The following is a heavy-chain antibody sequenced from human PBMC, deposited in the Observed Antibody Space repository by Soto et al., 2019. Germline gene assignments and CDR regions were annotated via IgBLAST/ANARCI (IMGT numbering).Heavy chain of an antibody. V-gene: IGHV4-34*01. D-gene: IGHD2-2*01. CDR1: GGSLTGYY. CDR2: VNHSGST. CDR3: ARGESVVVPATPPRDYSYYRDV. J-gene: IGHJ6*03. Sequence: QVQLQQWGAGLLKPSETLSLTCAVHGGSLTGYYWSWIRQPPGKGLEWIGEVNHSGSTKYNPSLESRVTISVDTSKNLFSLRLTSVTVADTAVYYCARGESVVVPATPPRDYSYYRDVWGVGTTVAVSS.